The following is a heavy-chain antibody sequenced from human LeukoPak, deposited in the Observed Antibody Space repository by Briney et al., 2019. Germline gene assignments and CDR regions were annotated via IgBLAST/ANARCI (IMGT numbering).Heavy chain of an antibody. CDR1: GYNFTSHW. CDR2: IYPGDSDT. CDR3: ARRGGGNTGGFFFDY. J-gene: IGHJ4*02. D-gene: IGHD5-18*01. V-gene: IGHV5-51*01. Sequence: GESLKISCEVSGYNFTSHWIGWVRQMPGKGLEWMGIIYPGDSDTRYSPSFQGQVTISVDKSITTAYLQWNSLKASDTAMYYCARRGGGNTGGFFFDYWGQGSLVTVSS.